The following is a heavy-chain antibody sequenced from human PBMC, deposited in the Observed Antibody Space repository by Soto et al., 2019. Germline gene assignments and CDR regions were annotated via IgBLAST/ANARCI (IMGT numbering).Heavy chain of an antibody. CDR2: IYYSGST. V-gene: IGHV4-39*01. CDR1: GGSISSSSYY. J-gene: IGHJ6*03. D-gene: IGHD6-6*01. CDR3: AEGGIEYSSSRRYYYYYYMDV. Sequence: SETLSLTCTVSGGSISSSSYYWGWIRQPPGKGLEWIGSIYYSGSTYYNPSLKSRVTISVDTSKNQFSLKLSSVTAADTAVYYCAEGGIEYSSSRRYYYYYYMDVWGKGTTVTVSS.